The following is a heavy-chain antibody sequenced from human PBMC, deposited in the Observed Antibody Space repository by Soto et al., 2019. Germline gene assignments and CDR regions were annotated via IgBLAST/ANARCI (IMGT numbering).Heavy chain of an antibody. CDR3: ARVNVFRGAFDI. CDR2: IYSDGRP. V-gene: IGHV3-66*01. CDR1: GFIVSNNY. J-gene: IGHJ3*02. D-gene: IGHD3-10*01. Sequence: PGGSLRLSCAASGFIVSNNYMSWFRQAPGKGLEWVSVIYSDGRPYYADSAKDRFTISRDNSKNTLYLQMNSLRAEDTAVYYCARVNVFRGAFDIWGQGTTVTVSS.